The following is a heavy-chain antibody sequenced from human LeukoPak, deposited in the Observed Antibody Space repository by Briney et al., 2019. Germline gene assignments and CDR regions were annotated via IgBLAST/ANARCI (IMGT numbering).Heavy chain of an antibody. D-gene: IGHD1-1*01. CDR1: GYTFMSYG. Sequence: ASVKVSCKASGYTFMSYGLHWLRQASGQGGEGMGWSSVYNGNTEYAQKFQGRVTMTTDTTTSTAYMELRTLISDDTAVYYCAKGRRVDADDHFDYRGQGTLVTVSS. J-gene: IGHJ4*02. CDR2: SSVYNGNT. CDR3: AKGRRVDADDHFDY. V-gene: IGHV1-18*01.